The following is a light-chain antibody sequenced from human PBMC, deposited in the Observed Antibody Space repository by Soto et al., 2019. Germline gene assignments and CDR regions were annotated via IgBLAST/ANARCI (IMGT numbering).Light chain of an antibody. Sequence: DIKMTQSPCCLSASLGDRVTITSRASQSISSYLNWYQQKPGKAPKLLIYAASSLQSGVPSRFSGSGSGTDFTLTISSLQPEDFATYYCQQSYSTPPTFGQGTKVDIK. V-gene: IGKV1-39*01. CDR2: AAS. J-gene: IGKJ1*01. CDR1: QSISSY. CDR3: QQSYSTPPT.